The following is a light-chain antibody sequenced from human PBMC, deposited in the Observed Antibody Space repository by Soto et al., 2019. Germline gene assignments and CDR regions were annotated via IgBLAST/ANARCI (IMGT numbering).Light chain of an antibody. V-gene: IGKV2D-29*01. CDR2: EVS. CDR1: QSLLYSDGRTY. Sequence: DSVMTQTPLSLSVTPGQPASISCKSSQSLLYSDGRTYLYWYLQKPGQPPQLLIYEVSKRFSGVPDRFSGSGSGTDFTLNISRVEAAAVGVYYCMHGLTFGGGTKVEIK. CDR3: MHGLT. J-gene: IGKJ4*01.